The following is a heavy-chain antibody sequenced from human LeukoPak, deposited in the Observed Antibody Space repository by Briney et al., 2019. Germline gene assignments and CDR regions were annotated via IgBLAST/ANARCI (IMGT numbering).Heavy chain of an antibody. J-gene: IGHJ4*02. CDR3: ARERPSYYYGSGGGLDY. CDR1: GGSFSSYY. CDR2: IYTSGST. Sequence: PSETLSLTCAVYGGSFSSYYWSWIRQPAGKGLEWIGRIYTSGSTNYNPSLKSRVTMSVDTSKNQFSLKLSSVTAADTAVYYCARERPSYYYGSGGGLDYWGQGTLVTVSS. V-gene: IGHV4-4*07. D-gene: IGHD3-10*01.